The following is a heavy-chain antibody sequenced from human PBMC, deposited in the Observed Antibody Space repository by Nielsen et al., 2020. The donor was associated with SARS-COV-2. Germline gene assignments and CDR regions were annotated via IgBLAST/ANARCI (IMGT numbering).Heavy chain of an antibody. CDR1: GFTFSSYG. J-gene: IGHJ6*02. D-gene: IGHD3-3*01. Sequence: SLKISCAASGFTFSSYGMHWVRQAPGKGLEWVAVISYDGSNKYYADSVKGRFTISRDNSKNTLYLQMNSLRAEDTAVYYCAKKGGVTIFGVVTDYYYYGMDVWGQGTTVTVSS. CDR2: ISYDGSNK. V-gene: IGHV3-30*18. CDR3: AKKGGVTIFGVVTDYYYYGMDV.